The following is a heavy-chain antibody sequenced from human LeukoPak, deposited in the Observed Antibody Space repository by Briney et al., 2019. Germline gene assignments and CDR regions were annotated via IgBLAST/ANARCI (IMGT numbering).Heavy chain of an antibody. CDR2: ISGGGGST. CDR3: ARDWKADF. D-gene: IGHD1-1*01. V-gene: IGHV3-23*01. Sequence: GGSLRLSCAASGFTFSSYAMSWVRQAPGKGLEWVSAISGGGGSTYYADSVKGRFTISRDNSKNTLYLQMNSLRGEDTAIYYCARDWKADFWGHGTLVTVSS. CDR1: GFTFSSYA. J-gene: IGHJ4*01.